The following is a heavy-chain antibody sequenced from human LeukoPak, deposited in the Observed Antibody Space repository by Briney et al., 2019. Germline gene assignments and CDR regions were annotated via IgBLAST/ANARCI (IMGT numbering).Heavy chain of an antibody. CDR3: AREHWDGYNPIIDY. J-gene: IGHJ4*02. Sequence: GGSLRLSCAASGFTFSSSAMSWVRQAPGKGLEWVSGIGGSGAGTYYAVSVKGRFTISRDNSKNTLYLQMSSLRAEDTAVYYCAREHWDGYNPIIDYWGQGTLVTVSS. V-gene: IGHV3-23*01. CDR2: IGGSGAGT. D-gene: IGHD5-24*01. CDR1: GFTFSSSA.